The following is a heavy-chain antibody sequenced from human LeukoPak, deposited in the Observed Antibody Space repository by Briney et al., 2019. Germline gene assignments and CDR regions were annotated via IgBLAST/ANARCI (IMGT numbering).Heavy chain of an antibody. D-gene: IGHD5-12*01. V-gene: IGHV4-4*09. CDR1: RVSISGSIRSYY. CDR2: ISSSDSV. CDR3: ARIPLGYSGAYYFDY. J-gene: IGHJ4*02. Sequence: SETLSLTCTVSRVSISGSIRSYYWRWLRQPPGKGLDWIGYISSSDSVHDNPSLSTRVTISVDTSKNQFFLNLSSVSAADTAVYYCARIPLGYSGAYYFDYWGQGTLVTVSP.